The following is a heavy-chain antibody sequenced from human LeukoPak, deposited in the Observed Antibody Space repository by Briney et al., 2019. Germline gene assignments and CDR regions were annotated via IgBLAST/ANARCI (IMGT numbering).Heavy chain of an antibody. Sequence: GGSLRLSCAASGFTLSDFYMSCIRHPPGEGLEWVSYISSRRSYTNYADSGTGRLTISRDDAKTSLYLQMNSLRAEDTAVYYCARECSSTRCYSSHGMDVWGKGTTVTVSS. CDR2: ISSRRSYT. CDR3: ARECSSTRCYSSHGMDV. J-gene: IGHJ6*04. D-gene: IGHD2-2*01. CDR1: GFTLSDFY. V-gene: IGHV3-11*06.